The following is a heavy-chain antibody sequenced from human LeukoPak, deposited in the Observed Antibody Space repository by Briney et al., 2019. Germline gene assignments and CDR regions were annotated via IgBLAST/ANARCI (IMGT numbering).Heavy chain of an antibody. CDR2: ISWNSGSI. V-gene: IGHV3-9*03. J-gene: IGHJ6*03. D-gene: IGHD3-10*01. CDR1: GFTFDDYA. CDR3: AKGARGTYYYYMDV. Sequence: GGPLRLSCAASGFTFDDYAMHWVRQAPGKGLEWVSGISWNSGSIGYADSVKGRFTISRDNAKNSLYLQMNSLRAEDMALYYCAKGARGTYYYYMDVWGKGTTVTVSS.